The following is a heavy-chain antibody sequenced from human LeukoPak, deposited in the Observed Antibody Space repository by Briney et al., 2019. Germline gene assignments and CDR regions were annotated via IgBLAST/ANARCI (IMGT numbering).Heavy chain of an antibody. D-gene: IGHD3-3*01. J-gene: IGHJ6*03. CDR1: GYTFTSYY. Sequence: GASVKVSCKASGYTFTSYYMHWVRQAPGQGLEWMGWINVYNGKTDYAQKLQGRVTMTTDTSTSTANMELRSLRSDDTAVYYCARDRQYDFWSGYYAGGRYYYMDVWGKGTTVIVSS. CDR2: INVYNGKT. CDR3: ARDRQYDFWSGYYAGGRYYYMDV. V-gene: IGHV1-18*04.